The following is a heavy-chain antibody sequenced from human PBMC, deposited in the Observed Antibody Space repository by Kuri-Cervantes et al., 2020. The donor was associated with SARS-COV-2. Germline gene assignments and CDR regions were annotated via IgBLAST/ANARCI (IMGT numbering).Heavy chain of an antibody. Sequence: ASVKVSCKASGYTFTSYYMHWVRQAPGQGLEWMGWINPNSGGTNYAQKFQGRVTMTRDTSISTAYMELSRLRSDDTAVYYCASLELTGGYDSAFRGFDPWGQGTLVTVSS. J-gene: IGHJ5*02. CDR1: GYTFTSYY. CDR2: INPNSGGT. V-gene: IGHV1-2*02. D-gene: IGHD5-12*01. CDR3: ASLELTGGYDSAFRGFDP.